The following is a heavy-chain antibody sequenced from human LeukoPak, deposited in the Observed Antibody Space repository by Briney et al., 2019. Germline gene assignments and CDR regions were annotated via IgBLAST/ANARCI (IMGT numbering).Heavy chain of an antibody. CDR2: IYTSGDT. CDR1: GGSVTRGAYS. D-gene: IGHD3-10*01. V-gene: IGHV4-61*02. CDR3: ASGDYGAGSPVMRY. J-gene: IGHJ4*01. Sequence: PSETLSLTCTVSGGSVTRGAYSWTWIRQPVGKGLEWIVRIYTSGDTKYNPSLKSRVTISVGASNNQFSLKLPSVTAADTAVHYCASGDYGAGSPVMRYWGHGTLVIVSS.